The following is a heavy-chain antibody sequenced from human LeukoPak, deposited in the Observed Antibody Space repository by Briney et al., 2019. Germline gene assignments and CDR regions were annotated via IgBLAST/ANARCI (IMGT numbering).Heavy chain of an antibody. V-gene: IGHV1-46*01. Sequence: ASVKVSCKASGYTFTNYYMHWVRQAPGQGLEWMGIISPSGGSTSYAQKFQGRVTMTRDTSTSTVYMELSSLRSEDTAVYYCAREVAAPYRFDDWGQGTLVTVSS. J-gene: IGHJ4*02. D-gene: IGHD2-15*01. CDR2: ISPSGGST. CDR1: GYTFTNYY. CDR3: AREVAAPYRFDD.